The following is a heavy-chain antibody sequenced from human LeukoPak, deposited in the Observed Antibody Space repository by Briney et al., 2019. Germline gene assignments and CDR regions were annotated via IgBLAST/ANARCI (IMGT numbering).Heavy chain of an antibody. J-gene: IGHJ4*02. D-gene: IGHD3-10*01. Sequence: PGGSLRLSCAASGFSFSSHWMTWVRQAPGKGLEWVANIKSDGSKKYYADSVKGRFTISRDNAKNSLSLQMNSLRVEDTAQYYCAREEWIGELSKFDYWGQGTLVTVSS. CDR1: GFSFSSHW. V-gene: IGHV3-7*01. CDR3: AREEWIGELSKFDY. CDR2: IKSDGSKK.